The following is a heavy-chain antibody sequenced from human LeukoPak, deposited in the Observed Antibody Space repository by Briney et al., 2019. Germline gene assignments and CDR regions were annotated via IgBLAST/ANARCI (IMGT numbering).Heavy chain of an antibody. CDR2: IYPGDSDT. Sequence: PGESLKISCKGSGYSFTSYWIGWVRQMPGKGLEWMGIIYPGDSDTRYSPSFQGQVTISADKSSSTAYLQWSSLKASDTAMYYCARSPGTYYYDSSGLLYYYYYMDVWGKGTTVTVSS. CDR1: GYSFTSYW. D-gene: IGHD3-22*01. J-gene: IGHJ6*03. V-gene: IGHV5-51*01. CDR3: ARSPGTYYYDSSGLLYYYYYMDV.